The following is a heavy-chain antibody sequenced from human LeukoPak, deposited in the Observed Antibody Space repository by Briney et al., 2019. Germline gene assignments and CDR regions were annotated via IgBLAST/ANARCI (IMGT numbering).Heavy chain of an antibody. Sequence: SVKVSCKASGGTFSSYAISWVRQAPGQGLEWMGRIIPILGIANYAQKFQGRVTIIADKSMSTAYMELSSLRSEDTAVYYCARLDDSSGYYDYWGQGTLVTVSS. CDR1: GGTFSSYA. J-gene: IGHJ4*02. CDR2: IIPILGIA. V-gene: IGHV1-69*04. CDR3: ARLDDSSGYYDY. D-gene: IGHD3-22*01.